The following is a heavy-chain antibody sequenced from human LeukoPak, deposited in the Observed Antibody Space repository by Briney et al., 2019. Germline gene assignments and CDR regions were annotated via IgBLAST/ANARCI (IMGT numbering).Heavy chain of an antibody. CDR2: IYYSGST. Sequence: SETLSLTCTVPGGSISSYYWSWIRQPPGKGLEWIGYIYYSGSTNYNPSLKSRVTISVDTSKNQFSLKLSSVTAADTAVYYCARGKTDIVVVPADVWGKGTTVTVSS. CDR1: GGSISSYY. D-gene: IGHD2-2*01. V-gene: IGHV4-59*01. CDR3: ARGKTDIVVVPADV. J-gene: IGHJ6*04.